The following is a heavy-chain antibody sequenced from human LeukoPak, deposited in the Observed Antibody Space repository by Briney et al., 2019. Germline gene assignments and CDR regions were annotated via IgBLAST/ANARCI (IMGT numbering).Heavy chain of an antibody. D-gene: IGHD2-2*01. V-gene: IGHV5-51*01. CDR1: GYIFTNYW. Sequence: GESLKISCKGSGYIFTNYWIGWMRQMPGKGLEWMGMIYPGDSNTIYSPSFQGQVTISADKSSTTAHLQWSSLKPSDTAMYYCARLGAIVVVPDAMPDWYCDLWGRGTLVTVSS. CDR3: ARLGAIVVVPDAMPDWYCDL. CDR2: IYPGDSNT. J-gene: IGHJ2*01.